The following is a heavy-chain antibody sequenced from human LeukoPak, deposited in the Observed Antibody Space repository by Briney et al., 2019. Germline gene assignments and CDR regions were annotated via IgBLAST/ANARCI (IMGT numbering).Heavy chain of an antibody. Sequence: ASVKVSCKASGGTFSSYAISWVRQAPGQGLEWMGGIIPIFGTANYAQKFQGRVTITADESTSTAYMELSSPRSEDTAVYYCARAPYVWGSYRLFFDYWGQGTLVTVSS. CDR2: IIPIFGTA. J-gene: IGHJ4*02. D-gene: IGHD3-16*02. V-gene: IGHV1-69*13. CDR1: GGTFSSYA. CDR3: ARAPYVWGSYRLFFDY.